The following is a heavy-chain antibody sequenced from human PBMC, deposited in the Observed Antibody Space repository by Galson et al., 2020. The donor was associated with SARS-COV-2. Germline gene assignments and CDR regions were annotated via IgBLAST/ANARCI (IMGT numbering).Heavy chain of an antibody. CDR3: ARLGSPNWYFDL. J-gene: IGHJ2*01. CDR2: IDPSDSYT. Sequence: KIGESLKISCKGSGYSFTSYWISWVRQMPGKGLEWMGKIDPSDSYTNYSPSFQGHVTISADKSISTAYLQWSSLKASDTAMYYCARLGSPNWYFDLWGRGTWSLSPQ. D-gene: IGHD3-10*01. V-gene: IGHV5-10-1*01. CDR1: GYSFTSYW.